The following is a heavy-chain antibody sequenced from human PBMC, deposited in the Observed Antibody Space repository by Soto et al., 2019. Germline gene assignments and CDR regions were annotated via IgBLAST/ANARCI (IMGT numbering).Heavy chain of an antibody. D-gene: IGHD1-26*01. CDR3: ARDDSGFSGSHYIDYFNY. CDR2: INPFDGSR. CDR1: GYIFTSYY. V-gene: IGHV1-46*01. J-gene: IGHJ4*02. Sequence: GASVKVSCKASGYIFTSYYIHWVRQAPGQGLEWMGWINPFDGSRMFAQSFQGRVTMTRDTSTSTVYMEVSSLRSEDTAVYYCARDDSGFSGSHYIDYFNYWGQGALVTVSS.